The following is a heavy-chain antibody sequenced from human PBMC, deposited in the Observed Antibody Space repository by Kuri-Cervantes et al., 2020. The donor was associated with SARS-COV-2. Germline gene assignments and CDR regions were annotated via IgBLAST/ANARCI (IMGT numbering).Heavy chain of an antibody. V-gene: IGHV1-46*01. Sequence: ASVKVSCKASGYTFTSYYMHWVRQAPGQGLEWMGIINPSGGSTSYAQKFQGRVTMTRDTSTSTAYLDLSSLRPEDTAVYYCAAYLSSGGSWGMGFDSWGQGTPVTVSS. D-gene: IGHD2-15*01. CDR3: AAYLSSGGSWGMGFDS. J-gene: IGHJ4*02. CDR2: INPSGGST. CDR1: GYTFTSYY.